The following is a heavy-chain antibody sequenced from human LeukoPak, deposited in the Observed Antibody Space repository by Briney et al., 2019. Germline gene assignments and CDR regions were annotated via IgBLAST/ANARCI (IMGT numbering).Heavy chain of an antibody. CDR3: AKDRNAWPTNFDS. D-gene: IGHD5-24*01. CDR1: GLTFSTYA. V-gene: IGHV3-23*01. Sequence: GGSLSLSRAASGLTFSTYAVNWVRPAPAKGVEWVSAISSSGGTTYYADSVKGRFSTSRDNSKNTLYLRMNSLRAEDTAIYYCAKDRNAWPTNFDSWGQGTLVTVSA. CDR2: ISSSGGTT. J-gene: IGHJ4*02.